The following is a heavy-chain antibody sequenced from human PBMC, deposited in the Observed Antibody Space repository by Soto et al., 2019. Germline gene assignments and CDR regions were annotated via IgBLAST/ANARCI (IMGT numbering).Heavy chain of an antibody. J-gene: IGHJ5*02. CDR1: GFTFSSYS. CDR3: ARDGTGYCSSTSCSDYNWFDT. V-gene: IGHV3-21*01. CDR2: ISSSSSYI. D-gene: IGHD2-2*01. Sequence: EVQLVESGGGLVKPGGSLRLSCAASGFTFSSYSMNWVRQAPGKGLEWVSSISSSSSYIYYADSVKGRFTISRDNAKNSLYLQMNSLRAEDTAVYYCARDGTGYCSSTSCSDYNWFDTWGQGTLVTVSS.